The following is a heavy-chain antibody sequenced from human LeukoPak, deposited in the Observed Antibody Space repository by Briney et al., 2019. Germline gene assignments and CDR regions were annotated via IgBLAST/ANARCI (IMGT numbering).Heavy chain of an antibody. CDR2: INPNSGGT. Sequence: ASVKVSCKASGYTFTGYYMHWVRQAPGQGLGWMGWINPNSGGTNYAQKFQGRVTMTRDTSISTAYMELSRLRSDDTAVYYCARVRYCSSTSCHDFDYWGQGTLVTVSS. CDR1: GYTFTGYY. V-gene: IGHV1-2*02. J-gene: IGHJ4*02. D-gene: IGHD2-2*01. CDR3: ARVRYCSSTSCHDFDY.